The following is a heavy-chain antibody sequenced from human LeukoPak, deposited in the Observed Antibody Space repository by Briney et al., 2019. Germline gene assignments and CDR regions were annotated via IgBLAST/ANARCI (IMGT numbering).Heavy chain of an antibody. CDR1: GFTFSSYA. Sequence: GGSLRLSCAASGFTFSSYAMSWVRQAPGKGLEWVSAISGSGGSTYYADSVKGRFTISRDNSKNTLYLQMNSLRAEDTAVYYCARESGGYCSTTSCYKGYFDYWGQGTLVTVSS. CDR2: ISGSGGST. D-gene: IGHD2-2*02. J-gene: IGHJ4*02. V-gene: IGHV3-23*01. CDR3: ARESGGYCSTTSCYKGYFDY.